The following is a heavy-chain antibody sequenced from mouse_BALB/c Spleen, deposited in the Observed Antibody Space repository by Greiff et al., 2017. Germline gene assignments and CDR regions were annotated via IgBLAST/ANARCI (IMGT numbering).Heavy chain of an antibody. V-gene: IGHV3-2*02. Sequence: EVQRVESGPGLVKPSQSLSLTCTVTGYSITSDYAWNWIRQFPGNKLEWMGYISYSGSTSYNPSLKSRISITRDTSKNQFFLQLNSVTTEDTATYYCARRDYGFDYWGQGTTLTVSS. CDR3: ARRDYGFDY. CDR1: GYSITSDYA. CDR2: ISYSGST. J-gene: IGHJ2*01. D-gene: IGHD1-1*01.